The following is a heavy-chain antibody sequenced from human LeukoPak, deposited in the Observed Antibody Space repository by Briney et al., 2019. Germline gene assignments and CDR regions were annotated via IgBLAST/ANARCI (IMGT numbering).Heavy chain of an antibody. J-gene: IGHJ5*01. V-gene: IGHV3-53*01. CDR2: INIGGSV. CDR3: ARVRRQVGSRWFDS. D-gene: IGHD1-26*01. Sequence: GGSLRLSCAASGSPFTNNYMSWVRQAPGKGLEWVSVINIGGSVSYADSVKGRFAISRDNSNSTLYLQMNSLRVEDTALYYCARVRRQVGSRWFDSWGQGTLVTVSS. CDR1: GSPFTNNY.